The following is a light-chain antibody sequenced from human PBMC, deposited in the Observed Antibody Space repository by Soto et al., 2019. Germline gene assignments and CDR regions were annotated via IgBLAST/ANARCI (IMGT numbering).Light chain of an antibody. Sequence: DIQMNKSPSSLSAYVGDRVTITCRASQSISSYLNWYQQKPGKAPKLLIYAASSLQSGVPSRFSGSGSGTDFTLTISSLQPEDFATYYCQQSYSTPITFGQGTRLEIK. V-gene: IGKV1-39*01. CDR2: AAS. CDR1: QSISSY. J-gene: IGKJ5*01. CDR3: QQSYSTPIT.